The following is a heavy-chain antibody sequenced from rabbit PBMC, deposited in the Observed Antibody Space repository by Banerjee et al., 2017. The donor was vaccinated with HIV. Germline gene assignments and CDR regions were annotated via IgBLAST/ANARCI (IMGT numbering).Heavy chain of an antibody. D-gene: IGHD6-1*01. CDR3: AREIYYTYGYAGYQDL. CDR2: IYAGSSGST. J-gene: IGHJ4*01. Sequence: QSLEESGGDLVKPGESLTLTCTASGFSFSSSYWICWVRQAPGKGLEWIACIYAGSSGSTYYASWAKGRFTISKTSSTTVTLQMTSLTAADTATYFCAREIYYTYGYAGYQDLWGPGTLVTVS. CDR1: GFSFSSSYW. V-gene: IGHV1S40*01.